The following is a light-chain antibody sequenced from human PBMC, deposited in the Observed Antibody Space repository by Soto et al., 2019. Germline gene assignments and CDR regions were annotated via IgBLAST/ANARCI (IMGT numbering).Light chain of an antibody. V-gene: IGKV3-15*01. CDR2: GAS. CDR3: QQSNNWPPAFT. CDR1: QSVSSN. Sequence: EIVMTQSPATLSVSPGERATLSCSASQSVSSNLAWYQQKPGQAPRLLIYGASTRATGIPARFSGSGSGTEFTLTISSLQSEDFAVYYCQQSNNWPPAFTFGPGTKVDIK. J-gene: IGKJ3*01.